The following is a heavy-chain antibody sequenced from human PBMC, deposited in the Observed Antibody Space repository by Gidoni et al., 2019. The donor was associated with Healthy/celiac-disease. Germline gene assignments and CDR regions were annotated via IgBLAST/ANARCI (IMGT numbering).Heavy chain of an antibody. J-gene: IGHJ6*02. Sequence: EVQLLESGGGLVQPGGSLRLSCAASGFTFSSYAMSWVRQAPGKGLEWVSAISGSGGSTYYADSVKGRFTISRDNSKNTLYLQMNSLRAEDTAVYYCAKDRDTELFRSYGMDVWGQGTTVTVSS. CDR1: GFTFSSYA. CDR2: ISGSGGST. CDR3: AKDRDTELFRSYGMDV. V-gene: IGHV3-23*01. D-gene: IGHD3-10*01.